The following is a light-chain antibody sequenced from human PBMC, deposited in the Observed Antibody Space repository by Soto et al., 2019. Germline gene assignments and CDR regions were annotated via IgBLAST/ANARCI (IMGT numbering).Light chain of an antibody. V-gene: IGLV2-14*03. CDR2: DVS. CDR3: SSYTTTSTWV. J-gene: IGLJ3*02. CDR1: SSDVGAYNY. Sequence: QSALTQPASVSGSPGQSITISCTGTSSDVGAYNYVSWYQQLPGKAPKLMIYDVSNRPSGVYNRFSGSKSGNTASLTISGLQTDDEADYYCSSYTTTSTWVFGGGTKLTVL.